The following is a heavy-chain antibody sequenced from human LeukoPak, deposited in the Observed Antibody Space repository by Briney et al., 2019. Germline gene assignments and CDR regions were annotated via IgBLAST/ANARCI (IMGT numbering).Heavy chain of an antibody. CDR3: AKLPGIAAAGTGHYFDY. V-gene: IGHV3-23*01. CDR1: GFXFSSYA. CDR2: ISGSGGST. J-gene: IGHJ4*02. D-gene: IGHD6-13*01. Sequence: PGGSLRLSCAASGFXFSSYAISWVRQAPGKGLEWVSPISGSGGSTYYADSVKGRFTISRDNSKNTLYLQMNSLRAEDTAVYYCAKLPGIAAAGTGHYFDYWGQGTLVTVSS.